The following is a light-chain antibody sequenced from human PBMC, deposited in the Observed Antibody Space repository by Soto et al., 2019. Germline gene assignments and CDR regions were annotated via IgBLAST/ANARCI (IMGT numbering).Light chain of an antibody. Sequence: DIQMTQSPSSLSASVGHRVTITCRASQSISSYLNWYQQNPGKAPKLLIYAASSLQSGVPSRFSGSGSGTDFTLTISSLQPEDFATYYCQQSYSTLMYTFGQGTKLEIK. CDR3: QQSYSTLMYT. CDR1: QSISSY. V-gene: IGKV1-39*01. CDR2: AAS. J-gene: IGKJ2*01.